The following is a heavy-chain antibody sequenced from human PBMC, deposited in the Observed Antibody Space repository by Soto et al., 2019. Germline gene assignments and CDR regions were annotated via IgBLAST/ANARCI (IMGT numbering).Heavy chain of an antibody. CDR3: AALYCTNGVCYSDYYYYGMDV. V-gene: IGHV1-69*13. CDR2: IIPIFGTA. D-gene: IGHD2-8*01. Sequence: ASVKVSCTASGGTFSSYAISWVRQAPGQGLEWMGGIIPIFGTANYAQKFQGRVTITADESTSTAYMELSSLRSEDTAVYYCAALYCTNGVCYSDYYYYGMDVWGQGTTVTVSS. J-gene: IGHJ6*02. CDR1: GGTFSSYA.